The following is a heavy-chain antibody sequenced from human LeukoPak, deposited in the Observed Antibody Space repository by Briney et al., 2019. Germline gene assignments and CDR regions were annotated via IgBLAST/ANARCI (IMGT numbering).Heavy chain of an antibody. CDR1: GGSFSGYY. V-gene: IGHV4-34*01. Sequence: PSETLSLTCAVYGGSFSGYYWSWIRQPPGKGLEWIGEINHSGSTNYNPSLKSRVTISVDTSKNQFSLKLSSVTAADTAVYYCARVRLYDYVWGSYRSWGQGTLVTVSS. CDR2: INHSGST. J-gene: IGHJ5*02. CDR3: ARVRLYDYVWGSYRS. D-gene: IGHD3-16*02.